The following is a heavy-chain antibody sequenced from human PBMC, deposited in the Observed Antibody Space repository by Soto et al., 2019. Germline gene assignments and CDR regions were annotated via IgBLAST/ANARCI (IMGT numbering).Heavy chain of an antibody. CDR3: AKGGMVRGVIPRLNASDI. CDR2: ISGSGGST. V-gene: IGHV3-23*01. J-gene: IGHJ3*02. D-gene: IGHD3-10*01. CDR1: GFTFSSYA. Sequence: GGSLRLSCAASGFTFSSYAMSWVRQAPGKGLEWVSAISGSGGSTYYADSVKGRFTISRDNSKNTLYLQMNSLRAEDTAVYYCAKGGMVRGVIPRLNASDIWGQGTMVTVSS.